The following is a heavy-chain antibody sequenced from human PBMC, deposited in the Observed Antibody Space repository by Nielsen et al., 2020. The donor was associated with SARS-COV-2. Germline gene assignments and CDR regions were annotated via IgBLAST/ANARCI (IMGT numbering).Heavy chain of an antibody. J-gene: IGHJ4*02. CDR2: INHSGST. V-gene: IGHV4-34*01. Sequence: SETLSLTCAVYGGSFSGYYWSWIRQPPGKGLEWIGEINHSGSTNYNPSLKSRVTISVDTSKNQFSLKLSSVTAADTAVYYCARWTTVTLFDYWGQGTLVTVS. CDR3: ARWTTVTLFDY. D-gene: IGHD4-11*01. CDR1: GGSFSGYY.